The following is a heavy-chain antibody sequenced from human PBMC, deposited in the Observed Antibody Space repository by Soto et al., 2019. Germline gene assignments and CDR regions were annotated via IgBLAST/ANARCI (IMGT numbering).Heavy chain of an antibody. Sequence: SETLSLTCTVSRGSISSGDYYWSWIRQPPGKGLEWIGYIYYSGSTYYNPSLKSRVTISVDTSKNEFSLKLSSVTAADTAVYYCARVPGYSSPYYGMDVWGQGTTVTVSS. CDR1: RGSISSGDYY. D-gene: IGHD6-13*01. V-gene: IGHV4-30-4*01. J-gene: IGHJ6*02. CDR3: ARVPGYSSPYYGMDV. CDR2: IYYSGST.